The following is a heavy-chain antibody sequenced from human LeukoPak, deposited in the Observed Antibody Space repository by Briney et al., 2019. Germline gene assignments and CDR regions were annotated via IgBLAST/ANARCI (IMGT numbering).Heavy chain of an antibody. CDR3: ARGPGRVGGDN. CDR1: GGSISSSY. V-gene: IGHV4-59*01. CDR2: LYYTGST. Sequence: SETLSLTCTVSGGSISSSYWSWMRQPPGKGLEWIGYLYYTGSTNYNPSLKSRVTISVDRSKNQFSLKLSSATAADTAIYYCARGPGRVGGDNWGQGTLVTVSS. D-gene: IGHD3-16*01. J-gene: IGHJ4*02.